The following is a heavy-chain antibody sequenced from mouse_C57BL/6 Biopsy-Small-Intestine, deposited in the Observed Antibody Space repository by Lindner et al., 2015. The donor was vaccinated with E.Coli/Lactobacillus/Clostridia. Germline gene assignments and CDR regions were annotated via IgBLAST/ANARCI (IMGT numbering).Heavy chain of an antibody. V-gene: IGHV1-63*01. CDR3: ARETRDYFDY. J-gene: IGHJ2*01. Sequence: QLQESGAELVRPGTSVKMSCKASGYTFTNYWIGWAKQRPGHGLEWIGDIYPGGGYTNYNEKFKGKATLTADKSSSTAYMQFSSLTSEDSAIYYCARETRDYFDYWGQGTTLIVSS. CDR1: GYTFTNYW. CDR2: IYPGGGYT.